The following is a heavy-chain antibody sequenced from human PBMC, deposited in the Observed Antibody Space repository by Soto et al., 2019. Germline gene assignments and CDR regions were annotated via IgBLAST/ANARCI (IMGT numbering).Heavy chain of an antibody. CDR1: GFPFSSFT. D-gene: IGHD6-19*01. CDR2: VTSSGGST. CDR3: AKDPRAVGPPVWFDP. V-gene: IGHV3-23*01. J-gene: IGHJ5*02. Sequence: GWSLRLSCGASGFPFSSFTMSLVRQSPGKGLEWVSSVTSSGGSTYYADSVRGRFTISRDKSKNTLYLQMDNLRPEDTAVYYCAKDPRAVGPPVWFDPWAQGTLVTVSS.